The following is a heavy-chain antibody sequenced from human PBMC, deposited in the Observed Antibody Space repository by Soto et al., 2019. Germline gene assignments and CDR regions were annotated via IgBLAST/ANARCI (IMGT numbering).Heavy chain of an antibody. CDR3: AKVRYSSPMGYYYGMDV. V-gene: IGHV1-69*01. CDR2: IIPIFGTA. D-gene: IGHD6-19*01. J-gene: IGHJ6*02. Sequence: QAQLEQSGGEVKKPGSSVTVSCKASRVAFSKFIVTWVRQAPGLGLELVGGIIPIFGTANYAQKFQGRVTITADESTSTSYMEVNNLRSEDTAVYYCAKVRYSSPMGYYYGMDVWGQGTTVTVSS. CDR1: RVAFSKFI.